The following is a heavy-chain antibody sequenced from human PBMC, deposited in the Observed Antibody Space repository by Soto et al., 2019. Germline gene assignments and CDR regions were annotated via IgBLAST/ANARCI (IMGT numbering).Heavy chain of an antibody. CDR1: GFSVSNFY. V-gene: IGHV3-53*01. CDR3: ARGKSRDAYNPLGY. J-gene: IGHJ4*02. D-gene: IGHD1-1*01. CDR2: VYSAGPT. Sequence: GGSLRLSCVASGFSVSNFYMSWVRQAPGRGLQWVSIVYSAGPTYYADSVKGRFTISRDESKSTVYFQMDDLRAEDTATYYCARGKSRDAYNPLGYWGPGTLVTVSS.